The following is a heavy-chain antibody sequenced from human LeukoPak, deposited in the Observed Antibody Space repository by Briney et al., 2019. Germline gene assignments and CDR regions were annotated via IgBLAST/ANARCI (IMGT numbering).Heavy chain of an antibody. J-gene: IGHJ4*02. V-gene: IGHV1-69*13. CDR1: GYTFTSYG. D-gene: IGHD3-16*01. CDR2: IIPMFKTP. CDR3: ARDGGGSVDY. Sequence: SVKVSCKASGYTFTSYGITWVRQAPGQGLEWMGGIIPMFKTPKYVQKFQDRLTITADESTSTAYMELNSLRSDDTAVYYCARDGGGSVDYWGQGTLITVSS.